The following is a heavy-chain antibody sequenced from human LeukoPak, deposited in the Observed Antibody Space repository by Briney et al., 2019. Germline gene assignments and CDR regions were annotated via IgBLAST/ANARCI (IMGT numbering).Heavy chain of an antibody. D-gene: IGHD1-26*01. V-gene: IGHV3-21*04. CDR1: GFTFSSYS. J-gene: IGHJ3*02. Sequence: PGGSLRLSCAASGFTFSSYSMNWVRQAPGKGLEWVSSISSSSSYIYYADSVKGRFTISRDNAKNSLYLQMNSLRAEDTAVYYCAKDLAPEWELPRDAFDIWGQGTMVTVSS. CDR2: ISSSSSYI. CDR3: AKDLAPEWELPRDAFDI.